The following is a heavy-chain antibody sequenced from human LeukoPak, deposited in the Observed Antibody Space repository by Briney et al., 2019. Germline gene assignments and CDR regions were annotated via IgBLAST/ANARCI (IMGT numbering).Heavy chain of an antibody. CDR2: IYYSGST. D-gene: IGHD3-22*01. Sequence: KSSETLSLTCTVSGGSISSYYWSWIRQPPGKGLEWIGYIYYSGSTNYNPSLKSRVTISVDTSKNQFSLKLSSVTAADTAVYYCASYYYDSSGYYYGWFDPWGQGTLVTVSS. CDR3: ASYYYDSSGYYYGWFDP. V-gene: IGHV4-59*12. CDR1: GGSISSYY. J-gene: IGHJ5*02.